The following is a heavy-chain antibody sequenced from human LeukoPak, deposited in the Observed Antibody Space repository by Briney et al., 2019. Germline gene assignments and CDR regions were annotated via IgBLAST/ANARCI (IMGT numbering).Heavy chain of an antibody. CDR3: VKGGHSSSWYGLGYYFDY. D-gene: IGHD6-13*01. Sequence: GGSLRLSCSASGFTFSNYAMHWVRQAPGKGLEYVSAISSNGGSTYYADSVKGRFTISRDNSKNTLYLQMSSLRAEDTAVYYCVKGGHSSSWYGLGYYFDYWGQGTLVTVSS. J-gene: IGHJ4*02. V-gene: IGHV3-64D*06. CDR1: GFTFSNYA. CDR2: ISSNGGST.